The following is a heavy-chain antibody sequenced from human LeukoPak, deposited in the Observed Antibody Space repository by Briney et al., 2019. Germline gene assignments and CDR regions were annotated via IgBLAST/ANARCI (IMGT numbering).Heavy chain of an antibody. CDR1: GGTFSSYA. CDR2: IIPIFGTA. CDR3: ARAGGVTMVRGVPQPAPYYYYYYMDV. V-gene: IGHV1-69*06. J-gene: IGHJ6*03. D-gene: IGHD3-10*01. Sequence: SVKVSCKASGGTFSSYAISWVRQAPGQGLEWMGGIIPIFGTANHAQKFQGRVTITADKSTSTAYMELSSLRSEDTAVYYCARAGGVTMVRGVPQPAPYYYYYYMDVWGKGTTVTVSS.